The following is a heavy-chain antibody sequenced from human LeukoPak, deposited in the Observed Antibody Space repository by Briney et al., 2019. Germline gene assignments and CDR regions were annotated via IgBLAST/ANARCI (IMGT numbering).Heavy chain of an antibody. D-gene: IGHD3-10*01. V-gene: IGHV1-18*01. CDR1: GYTFTSYG. J-gene: IGHJ5*02. CDR2: ISAYNGNT. CDR3: ARDLLYGSGSYGENWFDP. Sequence: ASVKVSCKASGYTFTSYGISWVRQAPGQGLEWMGWISAYNGNTNYAQKLQGRVTMTTDTSTSTAYMELRSLRSDDTAVYYCARDLLYGSGSYGENWFDPWGQGTLVTVSS.